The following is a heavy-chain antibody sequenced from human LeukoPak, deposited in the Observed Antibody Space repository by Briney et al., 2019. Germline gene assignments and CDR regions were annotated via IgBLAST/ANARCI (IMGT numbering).Heavy chain of an antibody. CDR1: AGSISSSTYY. CDR2: INHSGST. V-gene: IGHV4-39*07. J-gene: IGHJ6*02. Sequence: SETLSLTCTVSAGSISSSTYYWSWIRQPPGKGLEWIGEINHSGSTNYNPSLKSRVTISVDTSKNQFSLKLSSVTAADTAVYYCARGLSYRAGYYYGSGSYVTQRRAYYYYGMDVWGQGTTVTVSS. CDR3: ARGLSYRAGYYYGSGSYVTQRRAYYYYGMDV. D-gene: IGHD3-10*01.